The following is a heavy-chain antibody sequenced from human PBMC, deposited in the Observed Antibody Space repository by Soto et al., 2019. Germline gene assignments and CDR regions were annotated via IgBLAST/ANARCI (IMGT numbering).Heavy chain of an antibody. CDR1: GYTFTGYY. V-gene: IGHV1-2*04. CDR3: ARDRSPYYYDSSGYYDY. D-gene: IGHD3-22*01. Sequence: ASVKVSCKASGYTFTGYYMHWVRQAPGQGLEWMGWINPNSGGTNYAQKFQGWVTMTRDTSISTAYMELSRLRSDDTAVYYCARDRSPYYYDSSGYYDYWGQRTLVTVSS. J-gene: IGHJ4*02. CDR2: INPNSGGT.